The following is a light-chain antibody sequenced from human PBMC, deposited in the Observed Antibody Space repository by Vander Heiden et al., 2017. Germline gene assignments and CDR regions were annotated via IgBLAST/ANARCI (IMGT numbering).Light chain of an antibody. CDR1: QGISSY. J-gene: IGKJ4*01. CDR2: AAS. CDR3: HEDYTYPLT. V-gene: IGKV1-8*01. Sequence: AIRMTQSPSSLSASTGDRVTITCRASQGISSYLAWYQQKPGKAPKLLIYAASTLQSRVPSRFRGRGSGTDFTLTIRCLQSEDFATYYCHEDYTYPLTFGGGTKVEIK.